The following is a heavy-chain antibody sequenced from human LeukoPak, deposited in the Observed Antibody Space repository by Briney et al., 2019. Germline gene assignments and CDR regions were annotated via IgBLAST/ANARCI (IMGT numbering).Heavy chain of an antibody. CDR3: ARHSPFDNWNYDY. CDR1: GGSVILNF. Sequence: SETLSLTCSVSGGSVILNFWSWIRQTPGKGLKWIGYVFENGRTNYNPSLRSRVSMSQDTSKNQFSLKLNSVTASDTAVYYCARHSPFDNWNYDYWGQGILVTVSS. V-gene: IGHV4-59*08. J-gene: IGHJ4*02. D-gene: IGHD1-7*01. CDR2: VFENGRT.